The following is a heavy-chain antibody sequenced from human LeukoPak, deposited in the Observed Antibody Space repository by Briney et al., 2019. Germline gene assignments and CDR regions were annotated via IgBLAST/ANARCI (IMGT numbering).Heavy chain of an antibody. Sequence: GGSLRLSCAASGFTFSSYGMHRVRQAPGKGLEWVAVIWYDGSNKYYADSVKGRFTISRDNSKNTLYLQMNSLRAEDTAVYYCARDQPPGFFDYWGQGTLVTVSS. V-gene: IGHV3-33*01. J-gene: IGHJ4*02. CDR1: GFTFSSYG. CDR3: ARDQPPGFFDY. CDR2: IWYDGSNK.